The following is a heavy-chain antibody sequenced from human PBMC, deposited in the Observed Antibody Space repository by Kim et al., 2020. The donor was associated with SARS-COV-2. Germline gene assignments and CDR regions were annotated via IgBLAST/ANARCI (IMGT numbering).Heavy chain of an antibody. CDR2: FDPEDGKT. J-gene: IGHJ5*02. V-gene: IGHV1-24*01. D-gene: IGHD6-19*01. CDR3: ATAAVAGTPDWFDP. CDR1: GYTLIELS. Sequence: ASVKVSCKVSGYTLIELSLYWVRQAPGKGLEWMGGFDPEDGKTIYAQKFQGRVTMTEDTSTDTAYMELSSLRSEDTAFYYCATAAVAGTPDWFDPWGQGTLVNVSS.